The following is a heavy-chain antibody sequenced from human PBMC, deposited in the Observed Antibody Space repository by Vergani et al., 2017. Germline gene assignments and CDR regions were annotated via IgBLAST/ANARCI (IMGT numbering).Heavy chain of an antibody. Sequence: EVQLVESGGELVQPGRPLRLSCTASGFTFQAFAFHWVRQVSGRGLEWVSGIDRNYGVKNGNSFEGRFSISRDNAKKAVFLQMNNLRHEDTALYFCVKDNDYDADGPFDLWGRGTLVTVSS. CDR3: VKDNDYDADGPFDL. J-gene: IGHJ2*01. CDR1: GFTFQAFA. D-gene: IGHD3-16*01. CDR2: IDRNYGVK. V-gene: IGHV3-9*01.